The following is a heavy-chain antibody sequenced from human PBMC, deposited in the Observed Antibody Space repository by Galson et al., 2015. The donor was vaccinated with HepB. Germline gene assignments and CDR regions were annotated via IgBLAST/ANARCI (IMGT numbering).Heavy chain of an antibody. J-gene: IGHJ3*02. CDR3: AKWGGISGATNPFDI. D-gene: IGHD1-26*01. V-gene: IGHV3-23*01. CDR2: INGSGGST. CDR1: GFTFSSYA. Sequence: SLRLSCAASGFTFSSYAMSWVRQAPGKGLEWVSAINGSGGSTYYADSVKGRFTISRDNSKNTLYLQMNSLRAEDTAVYYCAKWGGISGATNPFDIWGQGTMVTVSS.